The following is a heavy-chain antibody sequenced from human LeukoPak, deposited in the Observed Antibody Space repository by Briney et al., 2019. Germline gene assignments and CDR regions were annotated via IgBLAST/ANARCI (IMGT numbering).Heavy chain of an antibody. D-gene: IGHD7-27*01. V-gene: IGHV1-69*05. J-gene: IGHJ4*02. Sequence: SVKVSCKASGGTFSSYAISWVRQAPGQGLEWMGGIIPIFGTANYAQKLQGRVTMTTDTSTSTAYMELRSLRSDDTAVYYCARVPDNWGVGDYFDYWGQGTLVTVSS. CDR1: GGTFSSYA. CDR2: IIPIFGTA. CDR3: ARVPDNWGVGDYFDY.